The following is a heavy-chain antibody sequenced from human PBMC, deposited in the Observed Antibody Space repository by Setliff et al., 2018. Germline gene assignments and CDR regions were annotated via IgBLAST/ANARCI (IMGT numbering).Heavy chain of an antibody. V-gene: IGHV3-48*01. J-gene: IGHJ4*02. Sequence: GGSLRLSCAASGFTFSTYAMNWLRQAPGKGLEWVSYISGSSGLIYYADSVKGRFTISRDEAKNSLYLQMNSLRTEDTAVYYCARSAVAVPGQFYFDNWGQGTQVTVSS. CDR3: ARSAVAVPGQFYFDN. CDR2: ISGSSGLI. CDR1: GFTFSTYA. D-gene: IGHD6-19*01.